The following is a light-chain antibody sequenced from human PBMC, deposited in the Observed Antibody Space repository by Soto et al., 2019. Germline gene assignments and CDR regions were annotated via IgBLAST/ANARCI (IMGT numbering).Light chain of an antibody. CDR1: QSISSW. J-gene: IGKJ4*01. Sequence: DIQMTQSPSTLSASVGDRVIITCRATQSISSWLAWYQQKPGKAPKLLIYKASNLERGVPSRFSGSGSGTEFTLTISSLQPDDFATYYCQQYYSYPLTFGGGTKVDIK. CDR3: QQYYSYPLT. CDR2: KAS. V-gene: IGKV1-5*03.